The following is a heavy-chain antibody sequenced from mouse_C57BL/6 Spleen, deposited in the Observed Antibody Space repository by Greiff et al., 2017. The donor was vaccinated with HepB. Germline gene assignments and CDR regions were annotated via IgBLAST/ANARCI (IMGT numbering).Heavy chain of an antibody. J-gene: IGHJ4*01. D-gene: IGHD2-3*01. Sequence: VQLQQSGPELVKPGASVKISCKASGYAFSSSWMNWVKQRPGKGLEWIGRIYPGDGDTNYNGKFKGKATLTADKSSSTAYMQLSSLTSEDSAVYFCARSPDGYYDYYAMDYWGQGTSVTVSS. V-gene: IGHV1-82*01. CDR3: ARSPDGYYDYYAMDY. CDR2: IYPGDGDT. CDR1: GYAFSSSW.